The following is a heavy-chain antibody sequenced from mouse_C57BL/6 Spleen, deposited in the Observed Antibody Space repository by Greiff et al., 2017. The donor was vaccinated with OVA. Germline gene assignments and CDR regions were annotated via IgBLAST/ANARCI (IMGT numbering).Heavy chain of an antibody. CDR1: GYTFTDYE. Sequence: VQLQQSGAELVRPGASVTLSCKASGYTFTDYEMHWVKQTPVHGLEWIGAIGPETGGTASNQKFEGKAILTADKSSSTAYMELRSLTSEDSAVYYCTRGGYYSNWDAMDYWGQGTSGTVSS. J-gene: IGHJ4*01. V-gene: IGHV1-15*01. CDR2: IGPETGGT. CDR3: TRGGYYSNWDAMDY. D-gene: IGHD2-5*01.